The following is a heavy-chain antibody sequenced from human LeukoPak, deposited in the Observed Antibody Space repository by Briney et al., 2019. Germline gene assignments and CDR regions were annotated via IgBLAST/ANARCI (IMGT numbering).Heavy chain of an antibody. CDR1: GFTFSTYS. CDR3: ARGEYHQDGIGYNRFDN. CDR2: ISAASRGI. J-gene: IGHJ4*02. V-gene: IGHV3-48*01. Sequence: GGSLRLSCAASGFTFSTYSMSWVRQAPGKGLEWISHISAASRGIYYADSVKGRFTISRDNAENSVFLQMRSLRLEDTAVYYCARGEYHQDGIGYNRFDNWGQGALVTVSS. D-gene: IGHD5-24*01.